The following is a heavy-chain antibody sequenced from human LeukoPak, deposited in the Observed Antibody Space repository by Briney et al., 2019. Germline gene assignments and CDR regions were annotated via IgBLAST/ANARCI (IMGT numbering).Heavy chain of an antibody. D-gene: IGHD1-26*01. V-gene: IGHV4-4*09. CDR3: ARLRVSRSYLYYFDY. CDR1: NGSISNYH. J-gene: IGHJ4*02. CDR2: ILTSRTT. Sequence: SETLSLTCTVSNGSISNYHRSWVRQPPGKGLEWIGYILTSRTTNYNPSLKSRLTISVDTSKNQFTLKLSSVTAADTAVYYCARLRVSRSYLYYFDYWGQGTLVSVSS.